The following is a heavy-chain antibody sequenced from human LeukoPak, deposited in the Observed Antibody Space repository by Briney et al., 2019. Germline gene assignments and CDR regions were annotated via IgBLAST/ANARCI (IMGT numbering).Heavy chain of an antibody. CDR2: INSDGSST. D-gene: IGHD5-18*01. V-gene: IGHV3-74*01. J-gene: IGHJ4*02. CDR3: ARVSVYSYGGY. CDR1: GFTFSSYW. Sequence: PRGSLRLSCAASGFTFSSYWMHWVRQAPGKGLVWVSRINSDGSSTSYADSVKGRFTISRDNAKNTLYLQMNSLRAEDTAVYYCARVSVYSYGGYWGQGTLVTVSS.